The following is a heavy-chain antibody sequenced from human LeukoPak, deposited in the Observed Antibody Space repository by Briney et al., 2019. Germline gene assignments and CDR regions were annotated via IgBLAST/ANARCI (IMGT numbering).Heavy chain of an antibody. D-gene: IGHD6-13*01. CDR3: ARSAGYSSSWIQTYYYYYGMDV. Sequence: ASVKVSCKASGYIFTDYYMHWVRQAPGQELGWMGRINPNSGGTNYAQKFQGRVTMTRDTSISTAYTELSSLRSEDTAVYYCARSAGYSSSWIQTYYYYYGMDVWGQGTTVTVSS. J-gene: IGHJ6*02. CDR2: INPNSGGT. V-gene: IGHV1/OR15-1*01. CDR1: GYIFTDYY.